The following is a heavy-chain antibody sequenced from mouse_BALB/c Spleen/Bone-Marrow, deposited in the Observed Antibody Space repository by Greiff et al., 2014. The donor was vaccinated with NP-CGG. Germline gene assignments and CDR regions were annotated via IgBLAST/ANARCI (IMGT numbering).Heavy chain of an antibody. V-gene: IGHV14-3*02. Sequence: EVQLQQSGAELVKPGASVKLSCTASGFNIKDTYMHWVKQRPEQGLEWIGRIGPANGNTKYDPKFQGKATITADTSSNTAYLQLSSLTSEDTAVYYCARYYYGSSYFDYWGQGTTHTVSS. J-gene: IGHJ2*01. CDR1: GFNIKDTY. D-gene: IGHD1-1*01. CDR3: ARYYYGSSYFDY. CDR2: IGPANGNT.